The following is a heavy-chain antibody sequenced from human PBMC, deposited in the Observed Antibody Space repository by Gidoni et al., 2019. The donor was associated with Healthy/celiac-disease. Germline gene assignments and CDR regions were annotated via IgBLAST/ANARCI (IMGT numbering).Heavy chain of an antibody. V-gene: IGHV3-23*01. D-gene: IGHD6-19*01. CDR3: AKRGPVAGLHYYYGMDV. CDR1: GFTFRSYA. Sequence: EVQLLESGGGLVQPGGSLRLSCAASGFTFRSYAMSWVRQAPGKGLEWVSVISGSGGSTYYADSVKGRFTISRDNSKNTLYLQMNSLRAEDTAVYYCAKRGPVAGLHYYYGMDVWGQGTTVTVSS. J-gene: IGHJ6*02. CDR2: ISGSGGST.